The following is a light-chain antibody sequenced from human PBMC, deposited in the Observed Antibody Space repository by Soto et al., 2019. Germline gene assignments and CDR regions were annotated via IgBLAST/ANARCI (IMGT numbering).Light chain of an antibody. J-gene: IGKJ5*01. Sequence: DIQMTQSPSTLSASVGDRVTITCRASQSISSWLAWYQQKPGKAPKLLIYDASSMESGVPSRFSGSGSGTEFTLTISSLQPDDFATYYCQQYNSYSLITFGQGTLLEIK. V-gene: IGKV1-5*01. CDR3: QQYNSYSLIT. CDR2: DAS. CDR1: QSISSW.